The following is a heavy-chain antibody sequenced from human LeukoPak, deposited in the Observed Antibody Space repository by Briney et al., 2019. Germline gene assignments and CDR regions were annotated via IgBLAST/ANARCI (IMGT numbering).Heavy chain of an antibody. V-gene: IGHV1-18*01. CDR2: INPSGGDT. Sequence: GASVKVSCKASGYTFTSYGISWVRQAPGQGLEWMGMINPSGGDTTYAQKLQGRVTMTRDTSTSTAYMELSSLRSEDTAVYYCARENGGEDYWGQGTLVTVSS. CDR1: GYTFTSYG. D-gene: IGHD2-21*01. CDR3: ARENGGEDY. J-gene: IGHJ4*02.